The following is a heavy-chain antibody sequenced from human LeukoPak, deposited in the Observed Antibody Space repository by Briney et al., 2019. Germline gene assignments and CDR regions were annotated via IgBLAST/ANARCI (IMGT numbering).Heavy chain of an antibody. CDR2: IFSSGPT. Sequence: PGGSVRLSCAASGFNVSNNYMNWVRQAPGKGLEWVSVIFSSGPTYYADSVKGRFTISRDTFKNALYLQMNSLRAEDTAVYYCAISGLGFGEFRGLDYWGQGTLVTVSS. CDR3: AISGLGFGEFRGLDY. V-gene: IGHV3-53*01. D-gene: IGHD3-10*01. CDR1: GFNVSNNY. J-gene: IGHJ4*02.